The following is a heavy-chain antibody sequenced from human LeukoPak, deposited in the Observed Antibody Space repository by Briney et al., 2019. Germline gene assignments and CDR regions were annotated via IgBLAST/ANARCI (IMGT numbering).Heavy chain of an antibody. CDR3: ARRLRTTVTTRAFDI. J-gene: IGHJ3*02. CDR2: IYPGDSDT. Sequence: PGGSLRLSCKGSGYSFTSYWIGWVRQMPGKGLEWMGFIYPGDSDTRYSPSFQGQVTISADKSISTAYLQWSSLKASDTAMYYCARRLRTTVTTRAFDIWGQGTMVTVSS. CDR1: GYSFTSYW. V-gene: IGHV5-51*01. D-gene: IGHD4-11*01.